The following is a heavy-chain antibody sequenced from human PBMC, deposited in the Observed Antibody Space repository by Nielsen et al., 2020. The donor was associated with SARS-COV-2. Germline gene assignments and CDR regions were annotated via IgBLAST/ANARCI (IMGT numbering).Heavy chain of an antibody. D-gene: IGHD2-15*01. V-gene: IGHV4-30-4*01. CDR2: ISHSGIT. CDR1: GASMSSGDYH. Sequence: SETLSLTCTVSGASMSSGDYHWSWVRQTPGKGLEWLAFISHSGITYYNPSLKSRATILIDTSKNQFSLKLGSVTAADTAVYYCASREGYCSGINCYSKGWFDPWGQGTLVTVSS. CDR3: ASREGYCSGINCYSKGWFDP. J-gene: IGHJ5*02.